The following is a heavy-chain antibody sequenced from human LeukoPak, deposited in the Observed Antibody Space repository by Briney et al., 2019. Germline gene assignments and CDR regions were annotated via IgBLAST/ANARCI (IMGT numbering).Heavy chain of an antibody. D-gene: IGHD6-19*01. CDR3: AKDSLSRLKKSVAGTIDY. CDR2: ISYDGSNK. Sequence: PGGSLRLSCAASGFTFSSYGMHWVRQAPGKGLEWVAVISYDGSNKYYADSVKGRFTISRDNSKNTLYLQMNSLRAEDTAVYYCAKDSLSRLKKSVAGTIDYWGQGTLVTVSS. V-gene: IGHV3-30*18. J-gene: IGHJ4*02. CDR1: GFTFSSYG.